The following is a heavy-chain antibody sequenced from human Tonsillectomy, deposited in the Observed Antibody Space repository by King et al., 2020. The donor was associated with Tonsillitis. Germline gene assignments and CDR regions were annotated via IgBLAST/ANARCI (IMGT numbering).Heavy chain of an antibody. CDR1: GYSFTSYW. CDR2: IDPSDSYT. J-gene: IGHJ4*02. Sequence: VQLVESGAEVKKPRESLRISCRGSGYSFTSYWITWVRQMPGKGLEWVGTIDPSDSYTNYSPSFQGHVTISADKSISTAYLQWSSLKASDTAMYYCARHSFTSSAFGYWGQGTPVTVSP. D-gene: IGHD6-6*01. CDR3: ARHSFTSSAFGY. V-gene: IGHV5-10-1*03.